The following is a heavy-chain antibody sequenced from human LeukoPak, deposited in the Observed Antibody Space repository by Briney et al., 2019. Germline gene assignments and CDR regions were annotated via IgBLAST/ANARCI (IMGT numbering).Heavy chain of an antibody. V-gene: IGHV3-23*01. J-gene: IGHJ4*02. CDR2: ISGSGGSK. D-gene: IGHD2-2*01. CDR3: ARDWYYAIDY. Sequence: GGSLRLSCAASGFTFSTYGMSWVRQAPGKGLEWVSGISGSGGSKYYADSVKGRFTISRDNSKNKLYLQMNSLRADDTAVYYCARDWYYAIDYWGQGTLVTVSS. CDR1: GFTFSTYG.